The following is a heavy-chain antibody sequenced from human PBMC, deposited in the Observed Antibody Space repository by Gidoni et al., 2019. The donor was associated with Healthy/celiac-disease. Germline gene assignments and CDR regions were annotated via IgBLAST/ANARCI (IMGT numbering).Heavy chain of an antibody. J-gene: IGHJ6*02. CDR3: ARDADTVTNYYYYGMDV. D-gene: IGHD4-17*01. V-gene: IGHV3-7*03. Sequence: EVQLVESGGGLVQPGGSLRLSCAASGFTFSSYWMSWVRQAPGKGLEWVANIKQDGSEKYYVDSVKGRFTISRDNAKNSLYLQMNSLRAEDTAVYYCARDADTVTNYYYYGMDVWGQGTTVTVS. CDR1: GFTFSSYW. CDR2: IKQDGSEK.